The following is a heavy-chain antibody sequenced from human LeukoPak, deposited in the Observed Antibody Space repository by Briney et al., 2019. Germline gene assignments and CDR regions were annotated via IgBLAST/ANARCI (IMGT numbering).Heavy chain of an antibody. J-gene: IGHJ4*02. CDR2: ISGGGGNT. CDR1: GFTFSTYA. Sequence: GGSLRLSCAASGFTFSTYAMSWVRQAPGKGLEWVSDISGGGGNTYCADSVKGRFTISRDNSKNTMYLQMNSLRAEDTAVYYCAKDFFILRYFDWLSSYFDYWGQGTLVTVSS. CDR3: AKDFFILRYFDWLSSYFDY. V-gene: IGHV3-23*01. D-gene: IGHD3-9*01.